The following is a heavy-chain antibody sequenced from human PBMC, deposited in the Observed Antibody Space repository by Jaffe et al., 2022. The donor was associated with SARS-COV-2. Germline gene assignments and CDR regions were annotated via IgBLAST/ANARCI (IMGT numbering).Heavy chain of an antibody. CDR3: AKFIGFEIYYYYGMDV. V-gene: IGHV3-23*01. Sequence: EVQLLESGGGLVQPGGSLRLSCAASGFTFSSYAMSWVRQAPGKGLEWVSAISGSGGSTYYADSVKGRFTISRDNSKNTLYLQMNSLRAEDTAVYYCAKFIGFEIYYYYGMDVWGQGTTVTVSS. CDR1: GFTFSSYA. D-gene: IGHD3-10*01. CDR2: ISGSGGST. J-gene: IGHJ6*02.